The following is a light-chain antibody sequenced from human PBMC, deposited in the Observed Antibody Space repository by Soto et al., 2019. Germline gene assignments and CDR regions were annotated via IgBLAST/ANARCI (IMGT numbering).Light chain of an antibody. V-gene: IGLV4-60*02. CDR3: ETWDTNTRV. CDR2: FEGSGTY. J-gene: IGLJ3*02. Sequence: QSVLTQSSSASASLGSSVKITCTLSSGHSSYSIAWHQQQPGKAPRHLMKFEGSGTYNKGSGIPDRFSGSSSGADRYLTISNLQFEDEADYYCETWDTNTRVFGGGTKLTVL. CDR1: SGHSSYS.